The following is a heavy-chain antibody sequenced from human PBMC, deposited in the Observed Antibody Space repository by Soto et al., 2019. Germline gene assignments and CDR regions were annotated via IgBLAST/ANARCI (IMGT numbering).Heavy chain of an antibody. CDR3: ALAAAGTGYYYYGMDV. CDR1: GFTFSDYS. Sequence: GGSLRLSCAASGFTFSDYSMNWVHQAPGRGLECISYISSTSNTIYYADSVRGRFTISRDNSKNTLYLQMNSLRAEDTAVYYCALAAAGTGYYYYGMDVWGHGTTVTVSS. CDR2: ISSTSNTI. J-gene: IGHJ6*02. V-gene: IGHV3-48*01. D-gene: IGHD6-13*01.